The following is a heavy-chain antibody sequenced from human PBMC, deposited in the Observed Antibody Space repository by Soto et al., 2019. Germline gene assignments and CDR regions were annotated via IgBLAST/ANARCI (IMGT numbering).Heavy chain of an antibody. D-gene: IGHD3-3*01. V-gene: IGHV1-24*01. J-gene: IGHJ4*02. Sequence: QVQLVQSGAEVKKPGASVKVSCKVSGYTLMELSIHWVRQAPGGGLEWIGGFDPEGGEIIYAQKLQGSVTMTEDTSTDTVYLELSSLRSEDTAVYYCTTIRDGTIFGLPTAHWGQGTLVTVSS. CDR1: GYTLMELS. CDR2: FDPEGGEI. CDR3: TTIRDGTIFGLPTAH.